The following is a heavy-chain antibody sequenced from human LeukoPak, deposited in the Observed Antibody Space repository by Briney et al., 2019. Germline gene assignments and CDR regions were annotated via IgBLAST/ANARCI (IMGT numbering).Heavy chain of an antibody. CDR3: ARETYSSSGLDY. CDR1: GFTVSSNS. V-gene: IGHV3-53*01. Sequence: GGSLRLSCTVSGFTVSSNSMSWVRQAPGKGLEWVSFIYSDNTHYSDSVKGRFTISRDNSKNTLYLQMNSLRAEDTAVYYCARETYSSSGLDYWGQGTLVTVSS. J-gene: IGHJ4*02. D-gene: IGHD6-13*01. CDR2: IYSDNT.